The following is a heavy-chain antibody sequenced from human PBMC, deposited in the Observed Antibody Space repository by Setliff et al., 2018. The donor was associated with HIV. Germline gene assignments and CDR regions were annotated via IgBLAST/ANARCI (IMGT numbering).Heavy chain of an antibody. CDR2: ISGYNSANT. Sequence: ASVKVSCKTSGYTFTNYYITWVRQAPGQGLEWMGWISGYNSANTRYTPNLQGRVTMTTDTSTGTGYMELRSLRSDDTAVCFCARAELTGEIDYWGQGTLVTVSS. J-gene: IGHJ4*02. V-gene: IGHV1-18*01. D-gene: IGHD3-9*01. CDR1: GYTFTNYY. CDR3: ARAELTGEIDY.